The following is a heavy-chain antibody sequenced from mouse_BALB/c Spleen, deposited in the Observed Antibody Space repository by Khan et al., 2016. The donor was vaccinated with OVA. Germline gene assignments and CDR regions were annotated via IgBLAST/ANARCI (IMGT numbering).Heavy chain of an antibody. V-gene: IGHV9-4*02. CDR3: ARGGGAYYRNDGGAMEY. D-gene: IGHD2-10*01. Sequence: LVESGPELKKPGETVRISCKASGYTFTTAGIQWVQKMPGKGLKWIGWINTHSGVPKYAEDFKGRFAFSLEISVNTAYLQITNLKNEDTATYVCARGGGAYYRNDGGAMEYWGQGTSVTVSS. J-gene: IGHJ4*01. CDR1: GYTFTTAG. CDR2: INTHSGVP.